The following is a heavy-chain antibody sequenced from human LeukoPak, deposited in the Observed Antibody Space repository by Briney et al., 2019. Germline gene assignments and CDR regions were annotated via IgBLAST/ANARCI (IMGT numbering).Heavy chain of an antibody. J-gene: IGHJ4*02. CDR1: GFTFSSYE. V-gene: IGHV3-48*03. CDR2: ISSSGSTI. Sequence: GSLRLSCAASGFTFSSYEMNWVRQAPGKGLEWVSYISSSGSTIYYADSVKGRFTISRDNAKNSLYLQMNSLRAEDTAVYYCARDSPRGGTFDYWGQGTLVTVSS. CDR3: ARDSPRGGTFDY. D-gene: IGHD3-10*01.